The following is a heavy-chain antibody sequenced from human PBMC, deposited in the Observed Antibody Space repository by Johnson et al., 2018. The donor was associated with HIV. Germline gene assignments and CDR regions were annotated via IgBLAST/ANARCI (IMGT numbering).Heavy chain of an antibody. CDR2: ISYDGRNK. D-gene: IGHD1-26*01. Sequence: QVQLVESGGGVVQPGRSLRLSCAASGFTFSSYGMHWVRRAPGKGLEWVAVISYDGRNKYYAESVKGRFTISRDNSKNTLYLQMNSLRAEDTAVYYCANSGFSGGCEGAYDIWGQGTMVTVSS. J-gene: IGHJ3*02. V-gene: IGHV3-30*18. CDR3: ANSGFSGGCEGAYDI. CDR1: GFTFSSYG.